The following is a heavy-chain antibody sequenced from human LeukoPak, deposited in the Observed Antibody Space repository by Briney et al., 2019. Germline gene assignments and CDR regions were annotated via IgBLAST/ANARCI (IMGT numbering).Heavy chain of an antibody. CDR2: IWFDGSNQ. D-gene: IGHD6-19*01. CDR3: ARDRGSGDSFDL. CDR1: GFTFSTYG. V-gene: IGHV3-33*01. Sequence: GRSLRLSCAASGFTFSTYGMHWVRQAPGKGLEWVAVIWFDGSNQYYVDSVRGRFSISRGNSKNTLYLQMNTLRAEDTGVYYCARDRGSGDSFDLWGQGAMVTVSS. J-gene: IGHJ3*01.